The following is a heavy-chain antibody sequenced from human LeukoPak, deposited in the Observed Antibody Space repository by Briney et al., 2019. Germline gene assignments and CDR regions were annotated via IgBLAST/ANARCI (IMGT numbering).Heavy chain of an antibody. Sequence: SETLSLTCTVSGGSVSSGSYYWSWIRQPPGKGLEWIGYIYYSGSTNYNPSLKSRVTISVDTSKNQFSLKLSSVTAADTAVYYCARSLLLWFGEPHNWFDPWGQGTLVTVSS. CDR1: GGSVSSGSYY. J-gene: IGHJ5*02. V-gene: IGHV4-61*01. D-gene: IGHD3-10*01. CDR3: ARSLLLWFGEPHNWFDP. CDR2: IYYSGST.